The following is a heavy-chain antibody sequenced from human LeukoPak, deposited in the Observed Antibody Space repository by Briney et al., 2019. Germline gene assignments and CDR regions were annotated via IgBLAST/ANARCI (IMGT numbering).Heavy chain of an antibody. CDR3: ARARTTVKGWYFDL. D-gene: IGHD4-17*01. V-gene: IGHV4-59*01. CDR1: GGSISSYY. J-gene: IGHJ2*01. CDR2: IYYSGST. Sequence: PSETLSLTCTVSGGSISSYYWSWIRQPPGKGLEWIGYIYYSGSTNYNPSLKSRVTISVDTSKNLFSLKLSSVTAADTAVYYCARARTTVKGWYFDLWGRGTLVTVSS.